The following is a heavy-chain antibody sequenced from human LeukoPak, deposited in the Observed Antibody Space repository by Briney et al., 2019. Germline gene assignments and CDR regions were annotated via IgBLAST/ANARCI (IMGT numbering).Heavy chain of an antibody. J-gene: IGHJ6*02. CDR2: ISAYNGNT. CDR3: ARDGKVTTLLGCMDV. CDR1: GYTFTSYG. V-gene: IGHV1-18*01. D-gene: IGHD4-17*01. Sequence: ASVKVSCKASGYTFTSYGISWVRQAPGQGLEWMGWISAYNGNTNYAQKLQGRVTMTTDTSTSTAYMELRSLRSDDTAVYYCARDGKVTTLLGCMDVWGQGTTVTVSS.